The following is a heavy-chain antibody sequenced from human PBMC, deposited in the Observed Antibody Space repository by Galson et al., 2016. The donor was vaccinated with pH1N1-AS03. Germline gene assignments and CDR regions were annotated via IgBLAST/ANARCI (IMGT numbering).Heavy chain of an antibody. D-gene: IGHD1-1*01. J-gene: IGHJ4*02. Sequence: SLRLSCAASGFIFNHYALHWVRQAPGKGLEWVAVISYDGRKRYYPDSVKGRFTISRDNSKNTLYLQMDSLRAEDTAVYYCARDDFAGNYSLDYWGRGTLINVSS. CDR1: GFIFNHYA. CDR3: ARDDFAGNYSLDY. CDR2: ISYDGRKR. V-gene: IGHV3-30*04.